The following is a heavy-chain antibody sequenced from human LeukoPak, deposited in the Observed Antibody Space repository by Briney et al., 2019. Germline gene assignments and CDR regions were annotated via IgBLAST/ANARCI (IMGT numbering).Heavy chain of an antibody. Sequence: KPSETLSLTCTVSGVSISSGHYYWAWIRQPPGRGLECTASVLYSGSTYYDPSFNGRVTLSVDTSKNQFSLRLGSVTAADTAIYYCARHTIDTTLGGVPDYFDAWGQGTPVTVSS. J-gene: IGHJ5*02. CDR3: ARHTIDTTLGGVPDYFDA. CDR1: GVSISSGHYY. V-gene: IGHV4-39*07. D-gene: IGHD3-16*01. CDR2: VLYSGST.